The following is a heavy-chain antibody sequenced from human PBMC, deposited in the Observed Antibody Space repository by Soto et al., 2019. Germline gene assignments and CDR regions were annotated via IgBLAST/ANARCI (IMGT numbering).Heavy chain of an antibody. D-gene: IGHD2-8*01. J-gene: IGHJ4*02. CDR1: GFTVSSNY. V-gene: IGHV3-66*01. Sequence: VHLVESGGGLVQPGGSLRLSCAASGFTVSSNYMSWVRQAPGKGLEWVSVIYDGGSTFYADSVKGRFTISSDNSKNTLYLEMNYLRDEDTAVYYCARDLYGVDVTPADTNYWGQGILVTVSS. CDR2: IYDGGST. CDR3: ARDLYGVDVTPADTNY.